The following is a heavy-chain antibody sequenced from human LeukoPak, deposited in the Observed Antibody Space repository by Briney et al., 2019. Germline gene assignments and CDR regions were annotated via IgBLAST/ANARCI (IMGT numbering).Heavy chain of an antibody. CDR1: GFTFSSYA. CDR3: AKDKVGCGGGSCYYYYGMDV. J-gene: IGHJ6*02. V-gene: IGHV3-30-3*01. D-gene: IGHD2-15*01. Sequence: GGSLRLSCAAPGFTFSSYAMHWVRQAPGKGLEWVAVISYDGSNKYYADSVKGRFTISRDNSKKTLYLQMNSLRAEDTAVYYCAKDKVGCGGGSCYYYYGMDVWGQGTTVTVSS. CDR2: ISYDGSNK.